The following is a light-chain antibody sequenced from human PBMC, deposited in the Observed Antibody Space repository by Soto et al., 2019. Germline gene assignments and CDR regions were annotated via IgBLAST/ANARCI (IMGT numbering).Light chain of an antibody. J-gene: IGKJ1*01. Sequence: EIVMTQSPATLSLSPGERATLSCRASQSLRSSLAWYQQKPGQAPRLLIYDASTRATGIPARFSGSGSGTDFTLTISGLQSEDFAVYYCQQYNNWPQTFGQGTKVEIK. CDR3: QQYNNWPQT. CDR2: DAS. V-gene: IGKV3-15*01. CDR1: QSLRSS.